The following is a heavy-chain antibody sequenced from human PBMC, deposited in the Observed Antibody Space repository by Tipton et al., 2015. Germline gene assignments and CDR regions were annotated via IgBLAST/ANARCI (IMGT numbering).Heavy chain of an antibody. D-gene: IGHD3-9*01. Sequence: TLSLTCSVSGDSVSSSSHYWGWIRQPPGKGPEWIGSTYYTGATYYNPSLQSRVTVSLDTSKNQFSLKLTSVTAADTAVYYCACRDYDSLTRDYQTVDYWGQGTLVTVSS. V-gene: IGHV4-39*01. CDR1: GDSVSSSSHY. CDR3: ACRDYDSLTRDYQTVDY. CDR2: TYYTGAT. J-gene: IGHJ4*02.